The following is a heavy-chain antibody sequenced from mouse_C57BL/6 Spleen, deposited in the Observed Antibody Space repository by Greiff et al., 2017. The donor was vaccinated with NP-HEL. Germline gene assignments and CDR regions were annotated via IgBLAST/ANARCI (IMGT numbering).Heavy chain of an antibody. Sequence: VQLQQSGPVLVKPGASVKMSCKASGYTFTDYYMNWVKQSHGKSLEWIGVINPYNGGTSYNRKFKGKATLTVDKSSSTAYMELNSLTSEDSAVYYCARRDYYGGWFAYWGQGTLVTVSA. CDR1: GYTFTDYY. CDR2: INPYNGGT. CDR3: ARRDYYGGWFAY. V-gene: IGHV1-19*01. J-gene: IGHJ3*01. D-gene: IGHD1-1*01.